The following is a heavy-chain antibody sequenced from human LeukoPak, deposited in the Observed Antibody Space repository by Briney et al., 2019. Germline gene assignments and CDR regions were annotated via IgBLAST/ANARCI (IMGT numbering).Heavy chain of an antibody. J-gene: IGHJ4*02. CDR2: INPNNGGT. V-gene: IGHV1-2*02. Sequence: ASVKVSCKASGYTFTGHYIHWVRQAPGQGLEWMGWINPNNGGTSYAQKFQGRVSVTRDTSITTAYMELSRLGSDDTAVYYCARDAYCAGDCSQTLDYWGQGTLVTVSS. CDR1: GYTFTGHY. D-gene: IGHD2-21*02. CDR3: ARDAYCAGDCSQTLDY.